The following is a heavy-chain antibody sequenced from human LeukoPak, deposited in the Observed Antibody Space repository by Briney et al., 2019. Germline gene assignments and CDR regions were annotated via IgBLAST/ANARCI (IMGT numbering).Heavy chain of an antibody. CDR2: IYSGGTT. D-gene: IGHD3-10*01. CDR3: AKDRKAVRAYYFDS. Sequence: GGSLRLSCAASGFTVSSNYMSWVRQAPGKGLEWVSVIYSGGTTYYADSVKGRFTISRDNSKNTLYLQMNSLRAEDTAVYYCAKDRKAVRAYYFDSWGQGTLVTVSS. J-gene: IGHJ4*02. V-gene: IGHV3-53*01. CDR1: GFTVSSNY.